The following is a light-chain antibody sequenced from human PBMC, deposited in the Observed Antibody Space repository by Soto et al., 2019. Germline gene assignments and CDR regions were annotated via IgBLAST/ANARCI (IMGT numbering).Light chain of an antibody. CDR2: VAS. CDR3: QQSYSPPYT. CDR1: QSISNY. V-gene: IGKV1-39*01. J-gene: IGKJ2*01. Sequence: DIQMTQSPSSLSASVGARVTITCRASQSISNYLNWYPQKPWQAPKLLIYVASTLQSGVPTRFSGSGSGTAFTLTISGLQPEDCATDYCQQSYSPPYTFGQGTKLEIK.